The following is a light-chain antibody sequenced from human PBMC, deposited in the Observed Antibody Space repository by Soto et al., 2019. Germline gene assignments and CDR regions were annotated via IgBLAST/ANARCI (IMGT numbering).Light chain of an antibody. J-gene: IGKJ1*01. CDR1: QSVSSSF. Sequence: EIVLTQSPGTLSLSPGEKATLSCRASQSVSSSFLAWYQQKPGQAPGLLIYGASSRATGIPDRFSGSGSGTHFTLPISRLEPDDFAVYYCQQYDSAPWTFSQWNKVDIK. CDR2: GAS. V-gene: IGKV3-20*01. CDR3: QQYDSAPWT.